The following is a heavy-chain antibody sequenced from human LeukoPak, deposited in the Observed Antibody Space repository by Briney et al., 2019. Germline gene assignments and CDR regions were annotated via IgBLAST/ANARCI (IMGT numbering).Heavy chain of an antibody. Sequence: GGSLRLSCAASGFTFSSYAMSWVRQAPGKGLEWVSAISGSGGSTYYADSVKGRFTISRDNAKNSLYLQMNSLRAEDTALYYCAKDMGYGDYACDYWGQGTLVTVSS. J-gene: IGHJ4*02. CDR3: AKDMGYGDYACDY. CDR2: ISGSGGST. D-gene: IGHD4-17*01. V-gene: IGHV3-23*01. CDR1: GFTFSSYA.